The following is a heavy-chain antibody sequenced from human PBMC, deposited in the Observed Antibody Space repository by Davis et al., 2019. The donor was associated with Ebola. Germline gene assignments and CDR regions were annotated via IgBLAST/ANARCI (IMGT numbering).Heavy chain of an antibody. J-gene: IGHJ6*02. CDR3: ARDPPRVVVPAMLVHYYYYYGMDV. CDR1: GFTFSSYS. V-gene: IGHV3-21*01. CDR2: ISSSSSYI. Sequence: GESLKISCAASGFTFSSYSMNWVRQAPGKGLEWVSSISSSSSYIYYADSVKGRFTISRDNAKNSLYLQMNSLRAEDTAVYYCARDPPRVVVPAMLVHYYYYYGMDVWGQGTTVTVSS. D-gene: IGHD2-2*01.